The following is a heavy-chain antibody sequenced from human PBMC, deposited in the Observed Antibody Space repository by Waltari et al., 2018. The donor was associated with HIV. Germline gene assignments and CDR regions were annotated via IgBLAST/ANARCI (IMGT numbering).Heavy chain of an antibody. V-gene: IGHV3-30*18. CDR2: VSYDGDQ. J-gene: IGHJ6*02. CDR3: AKVAGRSGSYSHYYYGMDV. Sequence: QVQLVDSGGGVVQSGGSPRPTRSAPAPARNPIALHRGRQAPGEGVEWVAVVSYDGDQYYADSVKGRFTISRDNSKKSLFLQMSSLRPEDSAVYYCAKVAGRSGSYSHYYYGMDVWGQGTTVTVS. D-gene: IGHD1-26*01. CDR1: APARNPIA.